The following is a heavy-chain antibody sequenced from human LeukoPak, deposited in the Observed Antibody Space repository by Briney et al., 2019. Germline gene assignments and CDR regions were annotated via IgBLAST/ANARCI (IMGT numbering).Heavy chain of an antibody. D-gene: IGHD3-9*01. CDR2: IYYSGST. Sequence: SETLSLTCTVSGGSISSYYWSWIRQPPGKGLEWIGYIYYSGSTNYNPSLKSRVTISGDTSKNQFSLKLSSVTAADTVVYYCARHVRYYDILTGLTSYYFDYWGQGTLVTVSS. CDR1: GGSISSYY. CDR3: ARHVRYYDILTGLTSYYFDY. J-gene: IGHJ4*02. V-gene: IGHV4-59*08.